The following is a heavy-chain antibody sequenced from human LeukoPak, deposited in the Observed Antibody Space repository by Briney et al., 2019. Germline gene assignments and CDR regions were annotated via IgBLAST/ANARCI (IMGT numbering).Heavy chain of an antibody. CDR3: ARAPRWNYYYYMDV. D-gene: IGHD4-23*01. V-gene: IGHV3-74*01. Sequence: GGSLRLSCAASGFTFSDTWMHWVRQAPGEGLVWVSRIRSDGSDTRYAESVKGRFTISRDNSKNTLYLQMGSLRAEDMAVYYCARAPRWNYYYYMDVWGKGTTVTISS. CDR2: IRSDGSDT. CDR1: GFTFSDTW. J-gene: IGHJ6*03.